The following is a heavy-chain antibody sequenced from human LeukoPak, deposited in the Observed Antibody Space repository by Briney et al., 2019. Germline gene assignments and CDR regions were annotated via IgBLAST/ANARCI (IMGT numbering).Heavy chain of an antibody. V-gene: IGHV3-23*01. CDR2: ISGSGVST. CDR3: ARDLNNSHY. Sequence: GGSLSPSRAASGFTFSSYAVSWVRQAPGKGLEWVSGISGSGVSTYYADSVKGRFTISRDNSKNTLFLQLNSLRAEDTALYFCARDLNNSHYWGQGTLVTVSS. D-gene: IGHD4-23*01. CDR1: GFTFSSYA. J-gene: IGHJ4*02.